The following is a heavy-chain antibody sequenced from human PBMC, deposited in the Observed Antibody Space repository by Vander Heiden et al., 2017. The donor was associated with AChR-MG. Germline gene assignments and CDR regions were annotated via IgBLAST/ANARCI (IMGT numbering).Heavy chain of an antibody. CDR3: ARESYYDSSGYYYFDY. Sequence: QVQLQASGPGLVKPSATLSPTGTVSGGSISSYYWSWIRQPPGKGLEWIGYIYYSGSTNYNPSLKSRVTISVDTSKNQFSLKLNSVTAADTAVYYCARESYYDSSGYYYFDYWGQGTLVTVSS. D-gene: IGHD3-22*01. V-gene: IGHV4-59*01. J-gene: IGHJ4*02. CDR2: IYYSGST. CDR1: GGSISSYY.